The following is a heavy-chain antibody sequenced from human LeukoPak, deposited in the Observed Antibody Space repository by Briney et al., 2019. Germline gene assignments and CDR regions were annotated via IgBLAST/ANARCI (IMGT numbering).Heavy chain of an antibody. CDR2: INVDGSST. Sequence: GGSLRLSCAASGFTFSSYWMHWVRQAPGKGLVWVSRINVDGSSTYYADSVKGRFIISRDNAKSTLYLQMNSQRAEDSAVYYCARETAVSGGVYFDYWGQGTLVTVSS. D-gene: IGHD1-14*01. CDR3: ARETAVSGGVYFDY. J-gene: IGHJ4*02. V-gene: IGHV3-74*01. CDR1: GFTFSSYW.